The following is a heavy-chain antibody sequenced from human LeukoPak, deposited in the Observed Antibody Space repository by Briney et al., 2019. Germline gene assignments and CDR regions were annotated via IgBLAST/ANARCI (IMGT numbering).Heavy chain of an antibody. D-gene: IGHD6-13*01. J-gene: IGHJ4*02. V-gene: IGHV3-23*01. CDR2: ISGSGGST. CDR3: AKKEGSSWAHLDY. Sequence: GGSLRLSCAASVCTLIRYALHGVGQAPGKGLEWVSAISGSGGSTYYADSVKGRFTISRDNSKDTLYLQMNSLRAEDTAVYYCAKKEGSSWAHLDYWGQGTLVTVSS. CDR1: VCTLIRYA.